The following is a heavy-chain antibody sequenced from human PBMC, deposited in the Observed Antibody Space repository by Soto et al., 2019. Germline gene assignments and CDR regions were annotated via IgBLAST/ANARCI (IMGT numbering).Heavy chain of an antibody. D-gene: IGHD6-13*01. CDR1: GFSLSNARMG. J-gene: IGHJ6*02. CDR2: IFSNDEK. CDR3: ASENSSSWYSYYYYGMDV. Sequence: QVTLKESGPVLVEPTETLTLTCTVSGFSLSNARMGVSWIRQPPGKALEWLAHIFSNDEKSYSTSLKSRLTISKDTSKSQVVLTMTNMDTVDTATYYCASENSSSWYSYYYYGMDVWGQGTTVTVSS. V-gene: IGHV2-26*01.